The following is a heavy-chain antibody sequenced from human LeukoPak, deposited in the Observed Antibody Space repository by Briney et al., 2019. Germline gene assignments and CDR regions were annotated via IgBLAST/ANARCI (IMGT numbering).Heavy chain of an antibody. CDR3: AKDRRGANGFDY. J-gene: IGHJ4*02. D-gene: IGHD1-26*01. CDR1: GFTFSSYD. CDR2: ISYDGSNK. V-gene: IGHV3-30*18. Sequence: GGSLRLSCAASGFTFSSYDMHWVRQAPGQGLEWVAVISYDGSNKYYADSVKGRFTISRDNSKNTLYLQMNSLRAEDTAVYYCAKDRRGANGFDYWGQGTLVTVSS.